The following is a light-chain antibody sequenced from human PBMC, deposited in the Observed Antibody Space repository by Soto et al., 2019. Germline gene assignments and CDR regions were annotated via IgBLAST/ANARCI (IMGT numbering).Light chain of an antibody. V-gene: IGKV3-15*01. J-gene: IGKJ1*01. CDR1: QSVSSN. Sequence: MTQSPATLSVSPGERATLSCRASQSVSSNLAWFQQKPGQAPRLLIYETSTRATGIPARFSGSGSGTVFTLTISGLQSEDSAVYYCQQYNNWWTFGQGTKVEIK. CDR2: ETS. CDR3: QQYNNWWT.